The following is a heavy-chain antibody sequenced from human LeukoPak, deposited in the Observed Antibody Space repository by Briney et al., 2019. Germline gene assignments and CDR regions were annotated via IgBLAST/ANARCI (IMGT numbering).Heavy chain of an antibody. V-gene: IGHV4-34*01. CDR2: INHSGST. D-gene: IGHD3-3*01. J-gene: IGHJ5*02. Sequence: KASETLSLTCAVYGVSFSGYYWSWIRQPPGKGLEWIGEINHSGSTNYNPSLKSRVTISVDTSKNQFSLKLSSVTAADTAVYYCARGTTRSLCDFWSGYRYNWFDPWGQGTLVTVSS. CDR1: GVSFSGYY. CDR3: ARGTTRSLCDFWSGYRYNWFDP.